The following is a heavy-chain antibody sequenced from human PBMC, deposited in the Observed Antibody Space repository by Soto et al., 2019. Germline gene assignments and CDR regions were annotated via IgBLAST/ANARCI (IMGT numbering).Heavy chain of an antibody. CDR1: GFTFSSYS. Sequence: GGSLRLSCAASGFTFSSYSMNWVRQAPGKGLEWVSSISSSSSYIYYADSVKGRFTISRDNAKNSLYLQMNSLRAEDTAVYYCARDGLAARPLSYYYYYYMDVWGKGTTVTVSS. CDR3: ARDGLAARPLSYYYYYYMDV. D-gene: IGHD6-6*01. CDR2: ISSSSSYI. V-gene: IGHV3-21*01. J-gene: IGHJ6*03.